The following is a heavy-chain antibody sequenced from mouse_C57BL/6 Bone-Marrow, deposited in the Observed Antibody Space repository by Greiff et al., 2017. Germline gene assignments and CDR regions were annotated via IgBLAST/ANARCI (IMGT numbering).Heavy chain of an antibody. Sequence: VQLQQSGPELVKPGASVKISCKASGYSFTGYYMNWVKQSPEKSLEWIGEINPSTGGTTYNQKFKAKATLTVDKSSSTAYMQLKSLTSEDSAVYYCARSGYGSRYAMDDWGQGTSVTVSS. J-gene: IGHJ4*01. CDR3: ARSGYGSRYAMDD. D-gene: IGHD1-1*01. V-gene: IGHV1-42*01. CDR2: INPSTGGT. CDR1: GYSFTGYY.